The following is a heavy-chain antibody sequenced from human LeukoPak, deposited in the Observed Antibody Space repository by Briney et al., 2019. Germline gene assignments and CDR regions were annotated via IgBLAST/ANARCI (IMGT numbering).Heavy chain of an antibody. J-gene: IGHJ4*02. D-gene: IGHD4-17*01. CDR1: GYTFTGYY. Sequence: ASVKVSCKASGYTFTGYYMHWVRQAPGQGLEWMGWINPNSGGTNYAQKFQGRVTMTRDTFISTAYMELSRLRSDDTAVYYCARGYGDYYLYFDYWGQGTLVTVSS. V-gene: IGHV1-2*02. CDR3: ARGYGDYYLYFDY. CDR2: INPNSGGT.